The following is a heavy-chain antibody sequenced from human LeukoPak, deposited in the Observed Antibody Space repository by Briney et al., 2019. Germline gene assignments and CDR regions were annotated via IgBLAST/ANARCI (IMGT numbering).Heavy chain of an antibody. CDR1: GFTVSSNY. CDR3: ASTPSYCGGDCYSGFDY. D-gene: IGHD2-21*02. Sequence: GGSLRLSCAASGFTVSSNYMSWVRQAPGKGLEWVSVIYSGGSTYYADSVKGRFTISRDNSKNTLYLQMNSLRAEDTAVYYCASTPSYCGGDCYSGFDYWGQGTLVTVSS. J-gene: IGHJ4*02. CDR2: IYSGGST. V-gene: IGHV3-66*01.